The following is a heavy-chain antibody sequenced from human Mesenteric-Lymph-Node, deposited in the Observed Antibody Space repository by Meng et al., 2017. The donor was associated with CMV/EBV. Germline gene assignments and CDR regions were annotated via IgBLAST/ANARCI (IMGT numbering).Heavy chain of an antibody. CDR1: GFTFSSYW. CDR2: IKQEGSET. Sequence: GGSLRLACAASGFTFSSYWMSWVRQAPGKGLEWVANIKQEGSETYYVDSVQGRFTISRDNSKNTMYLQLNSLRAEDTAVYYCAKGSDFWSVSLDYWGQGTLVTVSS. V-gene: IGHV3-7*03. J-gene: IGHJ4*02. CDR3: AKGSDFWSVSLDY. D-gene: IGHD3-3*01.